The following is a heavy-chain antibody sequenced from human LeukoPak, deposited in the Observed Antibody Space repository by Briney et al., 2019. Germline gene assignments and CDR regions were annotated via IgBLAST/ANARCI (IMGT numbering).Heavy chain of an antibody. CDR1: GFTFNNYA. CDR3: AKDQRFGDLDDY. V-gene: IGHV3-23*01. Sequence: GGSLRLSCAGSGFTFNNYAMSWVRQAPGKGLEWVSAISGTGATTYYADSVKGRFAISRDNSKNTLYLQMTSLRADDTAVYYCAKDQRFGDLDDYRGQGTLVTVSS. D-gene: IGHD3-10*01. CDR2: ISGTGATT. J-gene: IGHJ4*02.